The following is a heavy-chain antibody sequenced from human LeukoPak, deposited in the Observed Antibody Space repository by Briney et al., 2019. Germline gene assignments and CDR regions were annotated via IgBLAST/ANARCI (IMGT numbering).Heavy chain of an antibody. J-gene: IGHJ4*02. CDR1: GGSISRYY. CDR3: ASARLTRVTEFDY. Sequence: SETLSLTCTVSGGSISRYYWSWIRQPPGKGLEWIGYIYYSGSTNYHPSLKSRVTISVDTSKNQFSLKLSSVTAADTALYYCASARLTRVTEFDYWGQGTLVTVSS. D-gene: IGHD4-17*01. CDR2: IYYSGST. V-gene: IGHV4-59*01.